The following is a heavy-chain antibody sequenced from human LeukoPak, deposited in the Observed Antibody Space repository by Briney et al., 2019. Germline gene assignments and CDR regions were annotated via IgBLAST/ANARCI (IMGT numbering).Heavy chain of an antibody. V-gene: IGHV3-7*01. D-gene: IGHD2-15*01. CDR3: ARKDIVVVVAATDLGRYYGMDV. CDR2: IKQDGSEK. J-gene: IGHJ6*02. Sequence: GGSLRLSWAASGFTFSRYLMSWVRQAPGKGLEWVANIKQDGSEKYYVDSVKGRFTISRDNAKNSLYLQMNSLRAEDTAVYYCARKDIVVVVAATDLGRYYGMDVWGQGTTVTVSS. CDR1: GFTFSRYL.